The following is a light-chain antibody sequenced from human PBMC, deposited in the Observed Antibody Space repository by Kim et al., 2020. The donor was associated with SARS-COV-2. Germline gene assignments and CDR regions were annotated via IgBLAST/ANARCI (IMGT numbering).Light chain of an antibody. Sequence: SYELTQPPSLSVSPGQTARITCSGDTLPEKQTYWNQQKSGQAPLLVIYKDNERPSGIPGRFSGSSSGTTVTLTISGVQAEDDADYYCQSADGSGTYVFGTGTKVTVL. J-gene: IGLJ1*01. CDR2: KDN. V-gene: IGLV3-25*03. CDR1: TLPEKQ. CDR3: QSADGSGTYV.